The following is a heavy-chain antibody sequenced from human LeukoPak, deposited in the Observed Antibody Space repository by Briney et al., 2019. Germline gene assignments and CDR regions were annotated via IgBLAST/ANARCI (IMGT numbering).Heavy chain of an antibody. Sequence: ASVKVSCKASGYTFTSYGISWVRQAPGQGLEWMGWISAYNGNTNYAQKLQGRVTMTTDTSTSTAYMELSSLRSEDTAVYYCARDRPGQQLVNYFDYWGQGTLVTVSS. CDR1: GYTFTSYG. D-gene: IGHD6-13*01. V-gene: IGHV1-18*01. J-gene: IGHJ4*02. CDR3: ARDRPGQQLVNYFDY. CDR2: ISAYNGNT.